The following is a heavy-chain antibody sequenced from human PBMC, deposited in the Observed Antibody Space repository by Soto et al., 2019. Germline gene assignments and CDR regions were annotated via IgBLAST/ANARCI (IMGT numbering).Heavy chain of an antibody. D-gene: IGHD2-15*01. CDR1: GYTFTSYT. J-gene: IGHJ3*02. V-gene: IGHV1-3*01. Sequence: QVQLVQSGAEVKKPGASVKVSCKASGYTFTSYTVHWVRQAPGQRLEWMGWINAGSGYTEHSQKFNDRVTNTRDASANTAYMELSSLRSEDTAVYYCARGAGAVVANDPKRDVFDMWGQGTMVTVSS. CDR3: ARGAGAVVANDPKRDVFDM. CDR2: INAGSGYT.